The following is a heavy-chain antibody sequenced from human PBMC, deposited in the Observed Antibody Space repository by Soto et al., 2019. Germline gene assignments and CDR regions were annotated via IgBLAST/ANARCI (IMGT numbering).Heavy chain of an antibody. CDR3: ARGVRNYYDLDV. CDR2: IKTDGSTI. CDR1: GFTFSSHW. Sequence: EVQLVESGGGLVQPGGSLRLSCAASGFTFSSHWMHWIRQAPGKGLVWVSRIKTDGSTINYGDSVKGRFSISRDNAKNTVYLQMNSLRAEDTDVYYGARGVRNYYDLDVWGRGTMVTVSS. V-gene: IGHV3-74*01. J-gene: IGHJ6*02.